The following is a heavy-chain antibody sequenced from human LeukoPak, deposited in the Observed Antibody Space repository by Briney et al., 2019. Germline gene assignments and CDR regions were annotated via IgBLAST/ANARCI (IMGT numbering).Heavy chain of an antibody. V-gene: IGHV4-59*01. CDR1: TGSIRGYY. D-gene: IGHD5-24*01. Sequence: PSETLSLTCRVSTGSIRGYYCSWIRQPPGKALEWIAFIWYPGSTNKNPSLKSRVTLSVDTSKNQLSLKLDSVTAADNAVYYCARHRLEMATISPFDIWGQGTTVIVSS. J-gene: IGHJ3*02. CDR3: ARHRLEMATISPFDI. CDR2: IWYPGST.